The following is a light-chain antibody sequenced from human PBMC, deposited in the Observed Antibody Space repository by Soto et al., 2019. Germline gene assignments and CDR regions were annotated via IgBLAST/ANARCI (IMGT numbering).Light chain of an antibody. CDR2: ASS. Sequence: DIQMTQSPTSLSASVGDRVTITCRASQGIRNFVAWYQQKPGKAPKLLIYASSTLQSGVPPRFSGSGSGTDSTLTINSLQPEGVATYACKKYSSVPVFGPGTKVEIK. J-gene: IGKJ3*01. CDR3: KKYSSVPV. CDR1: QGIRNF. V-gene: IGKV1-27*01.